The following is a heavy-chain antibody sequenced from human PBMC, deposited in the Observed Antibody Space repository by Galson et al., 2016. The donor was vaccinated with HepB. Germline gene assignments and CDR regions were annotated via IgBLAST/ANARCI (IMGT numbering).Heavy chain of an antibody. CDR1: GGSISSRYPY. CDR2: ISYSGIT. Sequence: SETLSLTCTVSGGSISSRYPYWAWIRQPPGEGLEWIGTISYSGITYYTSSLKGRITMSSDTSKNQLSLKLSSVTAADTAVYYCAKLGPRRGYVTNHGMDVWGRGATVTVSS. J-gene: IGHJ6*02. D-gene: IGHD2-8*01. V-gene: IGHV4-39*01. CDR3: AKLGPRRGYVTNHGMDV.